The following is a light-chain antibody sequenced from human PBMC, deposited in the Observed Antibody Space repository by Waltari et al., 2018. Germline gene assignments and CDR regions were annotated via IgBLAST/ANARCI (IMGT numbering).Light chain of an antibody. Sequence: EIVMTQSPDTLSVSPGERATLSCRASQNIGNNLAWYQQKPGQAPRLLIYGASSTAIGIPDRFSGSWSGTEFPLTISSLQAEDFAVYLCHQYNSWPPYTFGQGTKLEIK. V-gene: IGKV3-15*01. J-gene: IGKJ2*01. CDR2: GAS. CDR3: HQYNSWPPYT. CDR1: QNIGNN.